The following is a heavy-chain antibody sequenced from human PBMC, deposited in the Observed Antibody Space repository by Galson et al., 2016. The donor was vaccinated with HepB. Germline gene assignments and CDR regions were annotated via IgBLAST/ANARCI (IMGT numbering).Heavy chain of an antibody. Sequence: SVKVSCKASGYTFTSYDINWVRQATGQGLEWMGWMNPNNGNTGYAQELQGRVTMTRDTSISTAYMEVSSLRYDDTAVYYCARPRAGYGDYVPFDYWGQGTLVTVSS. D-gene: IGHD4-17*01. CDR3: ARPRAGYGDYVPFDY. CDR2: MNPNNGNT. CDR1: GYTFTSYD. V-gene: IGHV1-8*01. J-gene: IGHJ4*02.